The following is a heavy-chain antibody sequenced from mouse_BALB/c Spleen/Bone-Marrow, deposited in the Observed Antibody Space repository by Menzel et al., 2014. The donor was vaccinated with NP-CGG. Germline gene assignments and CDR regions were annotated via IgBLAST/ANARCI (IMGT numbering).Heavy chain of an antibody. J-gene: IGHJ2*01. CDR3: ATLTGTFDY. CDR1: GFNIKDTY. V-gene: IGHV14-3*02. CDR2: IDPASDYT. Sequence: VQLQQSGAELVKPGASVKLSCKASGFNIKDTYMHWVKQGPEQGLEWIGRIDPASDYTQFDSKFQGKATITADTSSSTTYLQLSSLTSEDTAVYYCATLTGTFDYWGQGTTLTVSS. D-gene: IGHD4-1*01.